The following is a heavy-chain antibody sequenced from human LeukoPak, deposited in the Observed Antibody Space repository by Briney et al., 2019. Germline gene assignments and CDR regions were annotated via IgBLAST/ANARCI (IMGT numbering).Heavy chain of an antibody. J-gene: IGHJ4*02. CDR1: GFTFSSYW. D-gene: IGHD2-15*01. CDR2: IDTDRSRP. V-gene: IGHV3-74*01. Sequence: AGSLRLSCAASGFTFSSYWMHWVRHDPGKGLVWVSLIDTDRSRPTYADSVEGRFTISRDNAKNTLYLQMNSLRVEDTAVYYCARPREHCVKSACYSYFGYWGQGTLVTVSS. CDR3: ARPREHCVKSACYSYFGY.